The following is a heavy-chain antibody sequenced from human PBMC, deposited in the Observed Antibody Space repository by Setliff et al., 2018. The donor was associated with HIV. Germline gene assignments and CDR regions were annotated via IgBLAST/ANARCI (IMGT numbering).Heavy chain of an antibody. CDR3: ARHDDTSSWLDAFDI. V-gene: IGHV4-39*01. CDR1: GASISSSGYY. D-gene: IGHD6-13*01. Sequence: SETLSLTCTVSGASISSSGYYWGWIRQPPGKGLEWIVTIYYSGSTYYNPSLKSRVTISVDTSKNEFSLKLSSVTAADTAVYYCARHDDTSSWLDAFDIWGQGTMVTVSS. J-gene: IGHJ3*02. CDR2: IYYSGST.